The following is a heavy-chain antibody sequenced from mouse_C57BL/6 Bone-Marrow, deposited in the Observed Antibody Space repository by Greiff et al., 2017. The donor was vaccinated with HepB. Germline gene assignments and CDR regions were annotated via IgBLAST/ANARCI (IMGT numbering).Heavy chain of an antibody. CDR3: AREPYGYAMDY. CDR1: GYTFTNYW. Sequence: VQLQESGAELVRPGTSAKMSCKASGYTFTNYWIGWAKQRPGHGLEWIGDIYPGGGYTNYNEKFKVKATLTADKSSSTAYMQFSSLTSEDSAIYYCAREPYGYAMDYWGQGTSVTVSS. V-gene: IGHV1-63*01. J-gene: IGHJ4*01. D-gene: IGHD1-1*02. CDR2: IYPGGGYT.